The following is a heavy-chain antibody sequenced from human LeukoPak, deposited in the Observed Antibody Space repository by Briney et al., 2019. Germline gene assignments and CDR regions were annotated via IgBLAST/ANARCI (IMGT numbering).Heavy chain of an antibody. CDR2: ISAYNGNT. V-gene: IGHV1-18*04. Sequence: ASVKVSCKASGYSFTEYGINWVRQAPGQGLEWMGWISAYNGNTNFAPKFQDRVIMTTDTSTSTACMELRSLRSDDTAVYFCARSGYYFVGFDYWGQGTLVTVSS. J-gene: IGHJ4*02. CDR1: GYSFTEYG. CDR3: ARSGYYFVGFDY. D-gene: IGHD3-22*01.